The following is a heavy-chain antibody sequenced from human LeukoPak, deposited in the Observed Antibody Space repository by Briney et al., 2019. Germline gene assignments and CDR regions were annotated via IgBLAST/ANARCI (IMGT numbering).Heavy chain of an antibody. D-gene: IGHD2-15*01. CDR2: IRYDGSNK. CDR1: GFTFSSYG. Sequence: GGSLRLSCAASGFTFSSYGMHWVRQAPGKGLEWVAFIRYDGSNKYYADSVKGRFTISRDNSKNTLYLQMNSLRAEDTAVYYCATHPDLGYCSGGSCESLNYWGQGTLVTVSS. J-gene: IGHJ4*02. CDR3: ATHPDLGYCSGGSCESLNY. V-gene: IGHV3-30*02.